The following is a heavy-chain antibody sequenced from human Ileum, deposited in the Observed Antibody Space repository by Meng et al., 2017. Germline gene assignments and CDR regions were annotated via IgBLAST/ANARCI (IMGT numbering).Heavy chain of an antibody. CDR3: ARDHWGSLDY. V-gene: IGHV4-61*08. CDR2: AST. CDR1: GGSVSSSGYQ. D-gene: IGHD7-27*01. J-gene: IGHJ4*02. Sequence: VQLPAAGPGLVRPSETRSLSCAVSGGSVSSSGYQWGWIRQPPGKGLEWIGYASTNYNPSLKSRVTISVDTSKNQFSLKLTSVTAADTAVYYCARDHWGSLDYWGQGVLVTVSS.